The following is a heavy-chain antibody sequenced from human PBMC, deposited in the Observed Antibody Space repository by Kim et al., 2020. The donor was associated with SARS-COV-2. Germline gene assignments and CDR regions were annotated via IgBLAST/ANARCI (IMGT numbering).Heavy chain of an antibody. V-gene: IGHV1-3*01. CDR3: ARALWFGELFFY. CDR1: GYTFTSYA. Sequence: ASVKVSCKASGYTFTSYAMHWVRQAPGQRLEWMGWINAGNGNTKYSQKFQGRVTITRDTSASTAYMELSSLRSEDTAVYYCARALWFGELFFYWGQGTLVTVSS. J-gene: IGHJ4*02. CDR2: INAGNGNT. D-gene: IGHD3-10*01.